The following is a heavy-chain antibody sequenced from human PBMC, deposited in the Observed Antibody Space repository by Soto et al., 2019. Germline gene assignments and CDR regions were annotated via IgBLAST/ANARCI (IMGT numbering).Heavy chain of an antibody. J-gene: IGHJ4*02. V-gene: IGHV2-5*01. CDR2: IYSNDDK. CDR3: KHRIYVDFGRGSVDS. D-gene: IGHD3-3*01. CDR1: GFALTTSGVG. Sequence: QITLKESGPTLVKPTQTLTLTCTFSGFALTTSGVGVGWIRQPPGKALEWLALIYSNDDKRYSPSLENRLTITKDTSKNQVVLTMTNMDPVDTATYYCKHRIYVDFGRGSVDSWGQGILVTVSS.